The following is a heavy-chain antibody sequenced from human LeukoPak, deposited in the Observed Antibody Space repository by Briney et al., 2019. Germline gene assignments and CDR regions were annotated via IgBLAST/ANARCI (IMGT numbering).Heavy chain of an antibody. CDR2: IYYTGNT. D-gene: IGHD6-13*01. Sequence: SETLSLTCSVSRGALSSSSFYWGWIRQPPGKGMEWVGTIYYTGNTYYTRSLKRRVALSVDTSKNQFSLNLSSVTAADTAVYYCARQNPAASGQGLDYWGQGTLVTVSS. CDR3: ARQNPAASGQGLDY. V-gene: IGHV4-39*01. J-gene: IGHJ4*02. CDR1: RGALSSSSFY.